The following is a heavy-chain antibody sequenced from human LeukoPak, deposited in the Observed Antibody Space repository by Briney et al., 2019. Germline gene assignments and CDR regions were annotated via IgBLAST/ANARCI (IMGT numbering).Heavy chain of an antibody. CDR3: ARVRGATSGAGYYDY. V-gene: IGHV1-69*06. D-gene: IGHD2-15*01. J-gene: IGHJ4*02. CDR1: GGTFSSYA. CDR2: IIPIFGTA. Sequence: SVKVSCKASGGTFSSYAISWVRQAPGQGLEWMGGIIPIFGTANYAQKFQGRVTITADTSTTTAHMELSSLTPEDTAVYFCARVRGATSGAGYYDYWGQGTLLTVSS.